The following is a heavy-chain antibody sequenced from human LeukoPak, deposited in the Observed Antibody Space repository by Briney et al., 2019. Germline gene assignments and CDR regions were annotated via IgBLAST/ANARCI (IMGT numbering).Heavy chain of an antibody. V-gene: IGHV4-30-4*01. D-gene: IGHD4-17*01. CDR2: IYYSGST. Sequence: SQTLSLTCTVSGGSISSDDYYWSRIRQPPGKGLEWIGFIYYSGSTYYNPSLKSRVTISVDTSKNQFSLKLISVTAADTAVYYCARGGATTVTDHWYNWFDPWGQGTLATVSS. CDR1: GGSISSDDYY. J-gene: IGHJ5*02. CDR3: ARGGATTVTDHWYNWFDP.